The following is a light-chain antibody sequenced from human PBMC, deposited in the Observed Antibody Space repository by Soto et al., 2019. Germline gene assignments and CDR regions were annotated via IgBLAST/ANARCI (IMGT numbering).Light chain of an antibody. CDR1: QSVSNN. J-gene: IGKJ1*01. CDR2: AAS. Sequence: EIVMTQSPVTLSVSPGERATLSCRASQSVSNNLAWYQHKRGQAPRLLIYAASSRATGIPDRFSGSGSGTDFSLTISRLEPEDFAVYYCQQYGSSGTFGQGTKVDIK. V-gene: IGKV3-20*01. CDR3: QQYGSSGT.